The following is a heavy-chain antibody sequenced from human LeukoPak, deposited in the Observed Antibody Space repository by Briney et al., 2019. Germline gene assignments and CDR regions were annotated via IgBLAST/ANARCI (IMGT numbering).Heavy chain of an antibody. V-gene: IGHV3-74*01. CDR1: GFTFSSNW. CDR3: ATYYYGSGSSTKVDY. J-gene: IGHJ4*02. Sequence: GGSLRLSCAASGFTFSSNWMHWVRQGPGKGLVWVSRINSDGSSTSYADSVKGRFTISRDNAKNTLYLQMNSLRAEDTAVYYCATYYYGSGSSTKVDYWGQGTLVTVSS. D-gene: IGHD3-10*01. CDR2: INSDGSST.